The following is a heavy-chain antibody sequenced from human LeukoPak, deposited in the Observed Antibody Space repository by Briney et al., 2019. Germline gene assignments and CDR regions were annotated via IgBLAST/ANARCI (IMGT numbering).Heavy chain of an antibody. Sequence: GGSLRLSCAAFSGYWMTWVRQAPGKGLEWVANIKQDGSEKYYVDSVKGRFTISRDNAKNSLFLQMNSLRPEDTAVYYCARGEFAWIQGSYGMNVWGQGTTVTVSS. D-gene: IGHD5-18*01. CDR1: SGYW. CDR2: IKQDGSEK. V-gene: IGHV3-7*01. J-gene: IGHJ6*02. CDR3: ARGEFAWIQGSYGMNV.